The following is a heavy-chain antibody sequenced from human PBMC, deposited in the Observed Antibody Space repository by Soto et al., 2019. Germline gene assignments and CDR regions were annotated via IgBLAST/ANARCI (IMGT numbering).Heavy chain of an antibody. CDR2: IYSGGST. Sequence: GGSLRLSCAASGFTVSSNYMSWVRQAPGKGLEWVSVIYSGGSTYYADSVKGRFTISRDNSKNTLYLQMNSLRAEDTAVYYCARDLVQYYDSSGYLDGMDVWGQGTTVTVSS. V-gene: IGHV3-53*01. CDR1: GFTVSSNY. D-gene: IGHD3-22*01. CDR3: ARDLVQYYDSSGYLDGMDV. J-gene: IGHJ6*02.